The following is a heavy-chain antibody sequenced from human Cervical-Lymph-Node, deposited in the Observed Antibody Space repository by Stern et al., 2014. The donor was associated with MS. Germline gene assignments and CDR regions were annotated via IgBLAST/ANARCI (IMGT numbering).Heavy chain of an antibody. CDR1: GFTFSTYW. D-gene: IGHD2-15*01. CDR3: ARSSGASGDAMDV. Sequence: EVQLVESGGGLLQPGGSLGLSCGASGFTFSTYWMNWVRQVPGKGRGGVPRINSGGSSTSYTDSVRGRFTISRDNAKNTVDLQMTSLRAEDTAVYYCARSSGASGDAMDVWGQGTTVTVSS. CDR2: INSGGSST. V-gene: IGHV3-74*01. J-gene: IGHJ6*02.